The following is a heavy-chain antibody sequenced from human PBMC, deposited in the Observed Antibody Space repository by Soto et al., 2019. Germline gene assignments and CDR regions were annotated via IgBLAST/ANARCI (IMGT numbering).Heavy chain of an antibody. CDR3: VKTGTPLYGPGRSWFDP. J-gene: IGHJ5*02. CDR1: GFTFSSYG. V-gene: IGHV3-30*18. D-gene: IGHD3-10*01. CDR2: ISYEGSIQ. Sequence: GGSLRLSCAASGFTFSSYGMHWVRQAPGKGLEWVAVISYEGSIQYYADSVKGRFTISRDNSKNTLYLQMNSLRDEDTAVYYCVKTGTPLYGPGRSWFDPWGQGTLVTVSS.